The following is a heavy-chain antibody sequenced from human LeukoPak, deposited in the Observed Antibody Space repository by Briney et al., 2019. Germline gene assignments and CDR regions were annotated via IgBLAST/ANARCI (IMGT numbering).Heavy chain of an antibody. D-gene: IGHD5-18*01. CDR2: ISGSGGST. J-gene: IGHJ4*02. V-gene: IGHV3-23*01. Sequence: PGGSLRLSCAASGFTFSSYAMSWVRQAPGKGLEWVSAISGSGGSTYYADSVKGRFTTSRDNSKDTLYLQMNSLRAEDTAVYYCAKDLGSGYSYGYFDYWGQGTLVTVSS. CDR1: GFTFSSYA. CDR3: AKDLGSGYSYGYFDY.